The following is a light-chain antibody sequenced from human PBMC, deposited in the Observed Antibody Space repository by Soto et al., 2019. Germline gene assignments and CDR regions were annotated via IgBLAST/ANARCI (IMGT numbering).Light chain of an antibody. CDR3: CSYAGRSTPYV. Sequence: QSVLTQPASVSGSPGQSITISCTGTSSDVGSYNLVSWYQQHPGKAPKLMIYEGSKRPSGVSNRFSGSKSGNTASLTISGLQAEDEADYYCCSYAGRSTPYVFGTGTKVTVL. CDR1: SSDVGSYNL. CDR2: EGS. V-gene: IGLV2-23*01. J-gene: IGLJ1*01.